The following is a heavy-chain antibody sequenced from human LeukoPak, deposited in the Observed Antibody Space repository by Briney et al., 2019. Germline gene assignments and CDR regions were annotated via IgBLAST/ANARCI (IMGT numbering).Heavy chain of an antibody. D-gene: IGHD5-12*01. J-gene: IGHJ3*02. CDR2: IDPADSDT. CDR3: ARPGGYSGFDPDAFEI. Sequence: GESLKISFKGSGYSFTSYWIGWVRQMPGKGLEWMGIIDPADSDTRYSPSFQGQVTISADKSISTAYLKWSSLKASDTAVYYCARPGGYSGFDPDAFEIWGQGTMVTVSS. V-gene: IGHV5-51*01. CDR1: GYSFTSYW.